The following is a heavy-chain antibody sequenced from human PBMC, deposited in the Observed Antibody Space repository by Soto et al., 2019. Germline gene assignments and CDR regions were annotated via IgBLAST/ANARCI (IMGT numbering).Heavy chain of an antibody. Sequence: SETLSLTCAVYGGSFSGYYWSWIRQPPGKGLEWIGEINHSGSTNYNPSLKGRVTISVDTSKNQFSLRLSSVSAADTAVYYCATGRGVRGVIITTSYYYGLDVWGQGTTVTVSS. V-gene: IGHV4-34*01. CDR3: ATGRGVRGVIITTSYYYGLDV. D-gene: IGHD3-10*01. CDR1: GGSFSGYY. CDR2: INHSGST. J-gene: IGHJ6*02.